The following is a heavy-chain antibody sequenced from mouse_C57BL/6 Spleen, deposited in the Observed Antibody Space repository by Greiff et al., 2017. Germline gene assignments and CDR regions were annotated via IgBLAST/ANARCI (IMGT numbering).Heavy chain of an antibody. J-gene: IGHJ1*03. D-gene: IGHD2-4*01. CDR2: IYPGSGNT. CDR1: GYTFTDYS. CDR3: ARQGDDYDGFWYFDV. Sequence: VQLQQSGPELVKPGASVTISCKASGYTFTDYSINWVKQRPGQGLEWIGWIYPGSGNTKYNEKFKGKATLTVDTSSSTAYMQLSSLTSEDSAVYFCARQGDDYDGFWYFDVWGTGTTGTVSS. V-gene: IGHV1-84*01.